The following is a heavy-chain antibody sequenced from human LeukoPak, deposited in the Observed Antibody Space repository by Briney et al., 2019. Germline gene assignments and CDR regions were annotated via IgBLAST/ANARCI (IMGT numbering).Heavy chain of an antibody. D-gene: IGHD2-2*01. CDR1: GFTFSSYS. CDR2: ISSSSSTI. CDR3: AREYCSSTSCLYDY. J-gene: IGHJ4*02. Sequence: GGSLRLSCAASGFTFSSYSMNWVRQAPGKGLEWVSYISSSSSTIYYADSVKSRFTISRDKAKNSLYLQMNSLRAEDTAVYYCAREYCSSTSCLYDYWGQGTLVTVSS. V-gene: IGHV3-48*01.